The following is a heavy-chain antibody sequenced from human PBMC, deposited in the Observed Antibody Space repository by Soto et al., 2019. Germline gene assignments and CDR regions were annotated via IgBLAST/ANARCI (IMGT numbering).Heavy chain of an antibody. CDR2: IIPIFGTA. V-gene: IGHV1-69*13. CDR3: ARDPGFWSGYPSYYYYYGMDV. CDR1: GGTFSSYA. J-gene: IGHJ6*02. Sequence: SVKVSCKASGGTFSSYAISWVRQAPGQGLEWMGGIIPIFGTANYAQKFQGRVTITADESTSTAYMELSSLRSEDTAVYYCARDPGFWSGYPSYYYYYGMDVWGQGTTVTVSS. D-gene: IGHD3-3*01.